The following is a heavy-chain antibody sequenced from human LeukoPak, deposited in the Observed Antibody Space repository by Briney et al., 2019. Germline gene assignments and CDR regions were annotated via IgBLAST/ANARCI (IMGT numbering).Heavy chain of an antibody. V-gene: IGHV3-48*03. D-gene: IGHD2-2*01. Sequence: PGGFLRLSCAASGXTFSSYEVNWVRQAPGKGLEWVSYISSSGSTIYYADSVKGRFTISRDNAKNSLYLQMNSLRAEDTAVYYCARGGYCSSTSCYAEGVFDYWGQGTLVTVSS. J-gene: IGHJ4*02. CDR3: ARGGYCSSTSCYAEGVFDY. CDR2: ISSSGSTI. CDR1: GXTFSSYE.